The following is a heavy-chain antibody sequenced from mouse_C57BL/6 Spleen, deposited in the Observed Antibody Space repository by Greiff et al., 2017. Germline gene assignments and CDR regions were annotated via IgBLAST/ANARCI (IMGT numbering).Heavy chain of an antibody. Sequence: VQLQQPGTELVKPGASVKMSCKASGYTFTSYWMHWVKQRPGQGLEWIGNINPSNGGTNYNEKFKSKATLTVDKSSSTAYMQLSSLTSEDSAVYYCASGYYYGSSYAGYFDVWGTGTTVTVSS. CDR2: INPSNGGT. CDR3: ASGYYYGSSYAGYFDV. V-gene: IGHV1-53*01. J-gene: IGHJ1*03. D-gene: IGHD1-1*01. CDR1: GYTFTSYW.